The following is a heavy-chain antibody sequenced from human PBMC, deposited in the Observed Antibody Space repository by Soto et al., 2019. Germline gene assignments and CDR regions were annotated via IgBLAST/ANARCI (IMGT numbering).Heavy chain of an antibody. Sequence: GGSLRLSCAASGFTFSSYEMNWVRQAPGKGLEWVADVSFDGSHKTYAVPVRGRFTLSRDNSKKTVYLQMNSLRAEDTAVYYCAKLGDAVSGFFDFWGQGTQVTVSS. V-gene: IGHV3-30*18. D-gene: IGHD3-3*01. CDR1: GFTFSSYE. CDR3: AKLGDAVSGFFDF. J-gene: IGHJ5*01. CDR2: VSFDGSHK.